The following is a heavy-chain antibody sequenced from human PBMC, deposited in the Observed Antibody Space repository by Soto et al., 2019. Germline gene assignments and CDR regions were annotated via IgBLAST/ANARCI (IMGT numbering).Heavy chain of an antibody. CDR1: GFTFSSYG. CDR2: ISYDGSNK. J-gene: IGHJ4*02. V-gene: IGHV3-30*18. Sequence: QVQLVESGGGVVQPGRSLRLSCAASGFTFSSYGMHWVRQAPGKGLEWVAVISYDGSNKYYAYSVKGRFTISRDNSKNTLYLQMNSLRAEDTAVYYCAKEAGYCISTSCREDYFDYWGQGTLVTVSS. D-gene: IGHD2-2*03. CDR3: AKEAGYCISTSCREDYFDY.